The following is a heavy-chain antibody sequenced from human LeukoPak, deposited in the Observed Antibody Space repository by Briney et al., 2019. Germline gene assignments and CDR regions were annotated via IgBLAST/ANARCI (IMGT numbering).Heavy chain of an antibody. Sequence: ASVKVSCKAAGYTFTDYYIHWVRQAHGQGLERVGWINPTSGGTTYAQRFQGRVTVTRDTSISTAYMELTRLRSDDTAVYYCARGTTHLWFGEGGNALDIWGQGTMVTVSS. CDR3: ARGTTHLWFGEGGNALDI. CDR1: GYTFTDYY. J-gene: IGHJ3*02. D-gene: IGHD3-10*01. CDR2: INPTSGGT. V-gene: IGHV1-2*02.